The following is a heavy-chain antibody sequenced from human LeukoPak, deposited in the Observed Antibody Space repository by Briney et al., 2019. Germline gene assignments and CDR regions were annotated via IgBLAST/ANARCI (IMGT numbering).Heavy chain of an antibody. J-gene: IGHJ6*04. V-gene: IGHV3-30*02. CDR1: GFTFRSYA. CDR2: IRYDGSNK. CDR3: AKDILQQLESMDV. D-gene: IGHD6-13*01. Sequence: GGSLRLSCAASGFTFRSYALHWVRQAPGKGLEWVAFIRYDGSNKYYADSVKGRFTISRDNSKNTLYLQMNSLRAEDTAVYYCAKDILQQLESMDVWGKGTTVTISS.